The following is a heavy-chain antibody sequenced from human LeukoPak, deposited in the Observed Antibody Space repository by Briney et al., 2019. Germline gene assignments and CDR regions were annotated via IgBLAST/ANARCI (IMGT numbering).Heavy chain of an antibody. J-gene: IGHJ4*02. Sequence: GGSLRLSCAASGFTLSDYWMHWVRQVPGKGLVWVSYINNEGSSANYADSVKGRFTISRDNAKNSLYLQMNSLRAEDTAVYYCARDGFGNGDYVPHYFDYWGQGTLSPSPQ. CDR2: INNEGSSA. D-gene: IGHD4-17*01. CDR3: ARDGFGNGDYVPHYFDY. CDR1: GFTLSDYW. V-gene: IGHV3-74*01.